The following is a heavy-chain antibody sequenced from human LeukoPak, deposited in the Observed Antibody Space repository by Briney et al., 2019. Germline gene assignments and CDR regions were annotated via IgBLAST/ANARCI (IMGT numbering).Heavy chain of an antibody. Sequence: SETLSLTCAVYGGSFSGYYWSWIRQPPGKGLEWIGEINHSGSTNYNPSLKSRVTISVDTSKNQFSLKLSSVTAADTAVYYCARTLSSSWYPSDYWGQGTLVTVSS. CDR3: ARTLSSSWYPSDY. CDR2: INHSGST. J-gene: IGHJ4*02. V-gene: IGHV4-34*01. CDR1: GGSFSGYY. D-gene: IGHD6-13*01.